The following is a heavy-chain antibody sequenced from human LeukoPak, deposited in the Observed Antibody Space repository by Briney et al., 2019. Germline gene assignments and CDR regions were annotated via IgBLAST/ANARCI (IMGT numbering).Heavy chain of an antibody. V-gene: IGHV3-30*18. D-gene: IGHD3-22*01. Sequence: GSLRLSCAASGFTFSSYGMHWVRQAPGKGLEWVAVISYDGSNKYYADSVKGRFTISRDNSKNTLYLQMNSLRAEDTAVYYCAKSVYDSSGYFDYWGQGTLVTVSS. CDR1: GFTFSSYG. J-gene: IGHJ4*02. CDR3: AKSVYDSSGYFDY. CDR2: ISYDGSNK.